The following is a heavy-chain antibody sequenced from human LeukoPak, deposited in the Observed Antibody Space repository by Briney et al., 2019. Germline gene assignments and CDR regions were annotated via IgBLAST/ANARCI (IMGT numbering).Heavy chain of an antibody. J-gene: IGHJ5*02. Sequence: GASVKVSCKASGYTFTSYDINWVRQATGQGLWWVGWMNPNSGNTGYAQKFQGRVTMTRNTSISTAYMELSSLRSEDTAVYYCARADLGYCSGGSCYWFDPWGQGALVTVSS. D-gene: IGHD2-15*01. CDR3: ARADLGYCSGGSCYWFDP. CDR2: MNPNSGNT. CDR1: GYTFTSYD. V-gene: IGHV1-8*01.